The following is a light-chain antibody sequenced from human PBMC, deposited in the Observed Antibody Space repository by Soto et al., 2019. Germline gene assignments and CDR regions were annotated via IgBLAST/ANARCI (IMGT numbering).Light chain of an antibody. CDR2: DVS. J-gene: IGLJ3*02. V-gene: IGLV2-11*01. CDR3: CSYAGSYTFV. Sequence: QSALTQPRSVSGSPGQSVTISCTGTSSDVGGYNYVSWYQQHPGKAPKLMIYDVSKRPSGVPDRFSGSKSGNTASLTISGLQAGDEADYYCCSYAGSYTFVFGEGTKLTVL. CDR1: SSDVGGYNY.